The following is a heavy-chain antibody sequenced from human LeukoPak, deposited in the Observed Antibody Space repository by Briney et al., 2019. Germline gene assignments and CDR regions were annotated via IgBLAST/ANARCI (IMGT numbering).Heavy chain of an antibody. V-gene: IGHV3-23*01. J-gene: IGHJ4*02. CDR2: LSGSGGNT. CDR3: AKVASLCTSTSCVRGGFDY. D-gene: IGHD2-2*01. Sequence: GGSLRLPCSASGFTFTNYAMSWVRQAPGKGLEWVSSLSGSGGNTYYADSVKGRFTISRDNSMNTLYLQMNSLRVEDTAKYYCAKVASLCTSTSCVRGGFDYWGQGTLVTVSS. CDR1: GFTFTNYA.